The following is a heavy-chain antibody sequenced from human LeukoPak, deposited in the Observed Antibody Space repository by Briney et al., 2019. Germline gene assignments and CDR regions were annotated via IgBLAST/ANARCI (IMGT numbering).Heavy chain of an antibody. J-gene: IGHJ6*03. Sequence: PSQTLSLTCTVSGASVSSGDYYWSWIRQPPGKGLEWIEYFYYSGSTYYNPSLKSRITISVDTSKNQFSLKLSSVTAADTAVYYCASRPNYDFWSGPAATDYMDVWGKGTTVTVSS. CDR2: FYYSGST. CDR3: ASRPNYDFWSGPAATDYMDV. CDR1: GASVSSGDYY. D-gene: IGHD3-3*01. V-gene: IGHV4-30-4*08.